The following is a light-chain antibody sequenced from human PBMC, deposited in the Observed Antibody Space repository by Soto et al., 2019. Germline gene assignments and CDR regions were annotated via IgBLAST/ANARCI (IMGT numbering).Light chain of an antibody. Sequence: DIQMTQSPSSLSASVGDRVTITCRASQSISSYLSWYQQKPGNAPKLLIYAASSLQSGVPSRFSGSGSGKDFTLAISSLQPEDFATYHCQQSYSTLNFGGGTKVDIK. J-gene: IGKJ4*01. V-gene: IGKV1-39*01. CDR3: QQSYSTLN. CDR2: AAS. CDR1: QSISSY.